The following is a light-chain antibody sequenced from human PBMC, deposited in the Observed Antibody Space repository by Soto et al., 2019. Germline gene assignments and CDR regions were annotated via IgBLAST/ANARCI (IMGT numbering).Light chain of an antibody. CDR2: DAS. CDR1: QSVSSY. J-gene: IGKJ4*01. V-gene: IGKV3-11*01. CDR3: QQRSNWPLT. Sequence: EIVLTQSPATLSLSPGSRSTLSCGASQSVSSYLAWYQQKPGQAPRLLIYDASNRATGIPARFSGSGSGTDFTLTISSLEPEDFAVYYCQQRSNWPLTFGGGTTVDIK.